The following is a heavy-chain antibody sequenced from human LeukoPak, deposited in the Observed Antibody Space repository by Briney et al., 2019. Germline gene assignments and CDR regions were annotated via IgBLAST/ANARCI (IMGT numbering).Heavy chain of an antibody. CDR1: GFTFSSYS. Sequence: GGSLRLSCAASGFTFSSYSMNWVRQAPGEGLEWVSSIGSSSSYIYYADSVKGRFTISRDNAKNSLYLQMNSLRAEDTAVYFCAREEHYRRYFALWGRGTLVTVSS. V-gene: IGHV3-21*04. CDR2: IGSSSSYI. J-gene: IGHJ2*01. CDR3: AREEHYRRYFAL. D-gene: IGHD3-16*02.